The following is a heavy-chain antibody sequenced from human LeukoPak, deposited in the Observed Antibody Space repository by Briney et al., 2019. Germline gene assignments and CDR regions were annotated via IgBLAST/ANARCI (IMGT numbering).Heavy chain of an antibody. CDR2: IYTSGST. D-gene: IGHD2-2*01. CDR3: AREVVVVPAAIVCWFDP. Sequence: SETLSLTCTVSGGSISSYYWSWIRQPAGKGLEWIGRIYTSGSTNYNPSLKSRVTMSVDTSKNQFSLKLSSVTAADTAVYYCAREVVVVPAAIVCWFDPWGQGTLVTVSS. V-gene: IGHV4-4*07. J-gene: IGHJ5*02. CDR1: GGSISSYY.